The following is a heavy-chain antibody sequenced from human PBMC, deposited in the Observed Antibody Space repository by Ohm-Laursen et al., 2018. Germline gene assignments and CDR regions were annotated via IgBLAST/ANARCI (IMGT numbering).Heavy chain of an antibody. CDR3: ARDGMEVTLDY. CDR2: ISSSSSYI. Sequence: SLRLSCAASGFTFSRYGMHWVRQAPGKGLEWVSSISSSSSYIYYADSVKGRFTISRDNAKNSLYLQMNSLRAEDTAVYYCARDGMEVTLDYWGQGTLVTVSS. CDR1: GFTFSRYG. J-gene: IGHJ4*02. D-gene: IGHD1-1*01. V-gene: IGHV3-21*01.